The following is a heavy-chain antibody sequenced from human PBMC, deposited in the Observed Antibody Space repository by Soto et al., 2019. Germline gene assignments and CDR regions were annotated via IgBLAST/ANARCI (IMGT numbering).Heavy chain of an antibody. CDR1: GGSINGGNYY. J-gene: IGHJ3*01. CDR3: ARDLKNGSGDYIVLDAVDV. D-gene: IGHD4-17*01. Sequence: QVQLQESGPGLVKPSQTLSLTCTVTGGSINGGNYYWSWIRQPPGKGLEWIGYISDSANTLYTPSRPSRITVSLDTSQNYFTLELPSVTAADTAIYYCARDLKNGSGDYIVLDAVDVWGHGTMVTVSS. V-gene: IGHV4-31*03. CDR2: ISDSANT.